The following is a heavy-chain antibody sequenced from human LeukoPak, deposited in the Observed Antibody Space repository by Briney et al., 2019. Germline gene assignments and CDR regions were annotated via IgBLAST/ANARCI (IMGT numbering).Heavy chain of an antibody. Sequence: PGGSLRLSCAASGFTFSSYAMSWVRQAPGKGLEWVSAISGSGGSTYYADSVKGRFTISRDNSKNTLYLQMNSLRAEDTAVYYCAKDPPLGFGDHYGMDVWGQGTTVTVSS. V-gene: IGHV3-23*01. CDR2: ISGSGGST. D-gene: IGHD3-10*01. J-gene: IGHJ6*02. CDR3: AKDPPLGFGDHYGMDV. CDR1: GFTFSSYA.